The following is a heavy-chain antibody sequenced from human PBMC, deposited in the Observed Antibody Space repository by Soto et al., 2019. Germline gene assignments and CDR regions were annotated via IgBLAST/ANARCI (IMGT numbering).Heavy chain of an antibody. CDR2: ISGSGGST. Sequence: EVQLLESGGGLVQPGGSLILSCAASGFTFSSYAMSWVRQAPGKGLEWVSAISGSGGSTYYADSVKGRFTISRDNSKNRLYLQMNSLRAENTAVYYCGKDRGYSLRELSVPLDYWGQGTLVTVSS. D-gene: IGHD5-18*01. CDR1: GFTFSSYA. V-gene: IGHV3-23*01. CDR3: GKDRGYSLRELSVPLDY. J-gene: IGHJ4*02.